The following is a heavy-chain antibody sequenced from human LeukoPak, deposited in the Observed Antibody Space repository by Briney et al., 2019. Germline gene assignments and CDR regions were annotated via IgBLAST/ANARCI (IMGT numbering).Heavy chain of an antibody. CDR3: ARERYYDSEENWFDP. CDR2: INAANGKT. CDR1: GYTFTSYA. Sequence: ASVKVSCKASGYTFTSYAVHWVRQAPGQRLEWMGCINAANGKTKYSQTFQGRVTITRDTSANTAYMELSGLRFEDTAMYYCARERYYDSEENWFDPWGQGTLVTVSS. D-gene: IGHD3-16*01. J-gene: IGHJ5*02. V-gene: IGHV1-3*01.